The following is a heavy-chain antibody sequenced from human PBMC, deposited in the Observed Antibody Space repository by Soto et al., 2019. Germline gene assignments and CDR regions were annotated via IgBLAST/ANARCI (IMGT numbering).Heavy chain of an antibody. CDR1: GGSISSSSYY. V-gene: IGHV4-39*01. Sequence: SETLSLTCTVSGGSISSSSYYWGWIRQPPGKGLEWIGSIYYSGSTYYNPSLKSRVTISVDTSKNQFSLKLSSVTAADTAVYYCARLNYGSGSYPLPPLYYYYYMDVWGKGTTVTVSS. CDR2: IYYSGST. D-gene: IGHD3-10*01. J-gene: IGHJ6*03. CDR3: ARLNYGSGSYPLPPLYYYYYMDV.